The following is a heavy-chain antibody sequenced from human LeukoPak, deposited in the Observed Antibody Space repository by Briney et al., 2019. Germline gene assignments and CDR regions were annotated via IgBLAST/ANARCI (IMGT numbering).Heavy chain of an antibody. CDR1: GGSFSGYY. CDR2: INHSGST. V-gene: IGHV4-34*01. J-gene: IGHJ4*02. D-gene: IGHD3-22*01. Sequence: PSETLSLTCAVYGGSFSGYYWSWIRHPPGKGLEWIGEINHSGSTNYNPSLKSRVTISVDTSKNQFSLKLSSVTAADTAVYYCARTAHYYDSSGYWCFDYWGQGTLVTASS. CDR3: ARTAHYYDSSGYWCFDY.